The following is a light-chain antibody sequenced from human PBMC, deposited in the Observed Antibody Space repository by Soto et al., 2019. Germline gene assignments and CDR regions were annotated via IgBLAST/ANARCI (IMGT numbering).Light chain of an antibody. V-gene: IGLV2-18*01. CDR3: SLYTTDSTHV. J-gene: IGLJ1*01. Sequence: QSALTQPPSVSGSPGQSVTISCTGTSSDFGSYNRVSWYQRPPGTGPKLVIYEVSNRPSGIPDRFSGSKSGNTASLTISGLQAEDEAEYYCSLYTTDSTHVFGTGTKLTVL. CDR2: EVS. CDR1: SSDFGSYNR.